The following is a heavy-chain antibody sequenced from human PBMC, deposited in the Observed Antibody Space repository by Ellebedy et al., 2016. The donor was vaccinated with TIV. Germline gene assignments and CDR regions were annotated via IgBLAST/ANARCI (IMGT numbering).Heavy chain of an antibody. J-gene: IGHJ4*02. CDR3: ARGHMTTGFEY. CDR2: VNQSGRT. D-gene: IGHD1-14*01. CDR1: GGSFSGYY. V-gene: IGHV4-34*01. Sequence: SETLSLTCAVYGGSFSGYYWSWVRQPPGKGLEWIGEVNQSGRTNYHPSLKSRVTISVDTSKNQFSLRLSSVTAADTAVYYCARGHMTTGFEYWGQGSPVTVSS.